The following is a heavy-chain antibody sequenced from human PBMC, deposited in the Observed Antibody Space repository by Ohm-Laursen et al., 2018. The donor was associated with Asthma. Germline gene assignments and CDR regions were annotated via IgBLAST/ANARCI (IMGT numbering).Heavy chain of an antibody. CDR3: ARGMVDIVVVPAAQVRNYYYYGMDV. V-gene: IGHV3-30-3*01. D-gene: IGHD2-2*01. Sequence: SLRLSCTASGFTFSSYAMHWVRQAPGKGLEWVAVISYDGSNKYYADSVKGRFTISRDNSKNTLYLQMNSLRAEDTAVYYCARGMVDIVVVPAAQVRNYYYYGMDVWGQGTRSPSP. CDR1: GFTFSSYA. J-gene: IGHJ6*02. CDR2: ISYDGSNK.